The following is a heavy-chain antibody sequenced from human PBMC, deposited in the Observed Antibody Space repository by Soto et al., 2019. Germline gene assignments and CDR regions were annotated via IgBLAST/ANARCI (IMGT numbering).Heavy chain of an antibody. CDR1: GFTFSSYG. CDR2: ISYDGSNK. CDR3: AKTTLTENYYYYGMDV. Sequence: GGSLRLSCAASGFTFSSYGMHWVRQAPGKGLEWVAVISYDGSNKYYADSVKGRFTISRDNSKNTLYLQMNSLRAEDTAVYYCAKTTLTENYYYYGMDVWGQRTTVTVSS. J-gene: IGHJ6*02. V-gene: IGHV3-30*18.